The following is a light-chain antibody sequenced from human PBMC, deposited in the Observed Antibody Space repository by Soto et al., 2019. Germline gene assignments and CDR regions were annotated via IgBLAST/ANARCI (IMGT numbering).Light chain of an antibody. CDR2: GAS. J-gene: IGKJ2*01. CDR1: RTINTY. CDR3: QQYYSFPYT. V-gene: IGKV1-39*01. Sequence: DVRMTQSPSSLSASVGDTITITCRASRTINTYLNWFQQKPGEPPRLLIYGASTLHDGVPSRFSGSGSGADFTLTISGLQPEDFASYYCQQYYSFPYTFGQGTKLEIK.